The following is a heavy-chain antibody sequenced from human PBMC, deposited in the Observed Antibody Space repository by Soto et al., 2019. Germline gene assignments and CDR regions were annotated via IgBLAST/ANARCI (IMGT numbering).Heavy chain of an antibody. CDR3: VKGVPTVIYFAH. D-gene: IGHD4-17*01. CDR1: GFSFSSYA. Sequence: EVQLLESGGGSVQPGGSLRLSCAASGFSFSSYAMTWVRQAPGKGLEWVSSIGGYGHTTHYAEFVQGRFTISRDDSEKTVDLQMKSLRVEDTAVYYGVKGVPTVIYFAHWGQGRLVSVSS. V-gene: IGHV3-23*01. J-gene: IGHJ4*02. CDR2: IGGYGHTT.